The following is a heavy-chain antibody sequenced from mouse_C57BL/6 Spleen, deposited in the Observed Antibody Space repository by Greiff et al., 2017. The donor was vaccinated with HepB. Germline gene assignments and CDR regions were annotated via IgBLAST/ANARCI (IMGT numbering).Heavy chain of an antibody. CDR2: ISYDGSN. CDR1: GYSITSGYY. CDR3: ARDHYGRGFDY. J-gene: IGHJ2*01. D-gene: IGHD1-1*01. Sequence: EVKLQESGPGLVKPSQSLSLTCSVTGYSITSGYYWNWIRQFPGNNLEWMGYISYDGSNNYNPSLKNRISITRDTSKNQFFLKLNSVTTEDTATYYCARDHYGRGFDYWGQGTTLTVSS. V-gene: IGHV3-6*01.